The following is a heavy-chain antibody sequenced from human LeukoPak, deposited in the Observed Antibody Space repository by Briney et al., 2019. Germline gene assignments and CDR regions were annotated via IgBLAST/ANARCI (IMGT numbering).Heavy chain of an antibody. Sequence: SVKVSCKASGGTFSSYAISWVRQAPGQGLEWMGGIIPIFGTANYAQKFQGRVTITADKSTSTAYMELSSLRSEDTAVYYCARLYSSSSPFDYWGQGTLVTVSS. J-gene: IGHJ4*02. D-gene: IGHD6-6*01. CDR2: IIPIFGTA. CDR3: ARLYSSSSPFDY. V-gene: IGHV1-69*06. CDR1: GGTFSSYA.